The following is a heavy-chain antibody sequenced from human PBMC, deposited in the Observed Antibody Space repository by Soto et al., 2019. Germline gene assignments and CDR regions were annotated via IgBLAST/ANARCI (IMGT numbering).Heavy chain of an antibody. J-gene: IGHJ4*02. CDR1: GFTFSSYA. V-gene: IGHV3-23*01. Sequence: GGSLRLSCVASGFTFSSYAMNWVRQAPGMGLEWVSTISGSGGSIYYADSVKGRFAISRDNSKNTLFLQMSSLRVEDTAIYYCVKVISYGYGFLDYWGQGTLRRVSA. CDR2: ISGSGGSI. D-gene: IGHD5-18*01. CDR3: VKVISYGYGFLDY.